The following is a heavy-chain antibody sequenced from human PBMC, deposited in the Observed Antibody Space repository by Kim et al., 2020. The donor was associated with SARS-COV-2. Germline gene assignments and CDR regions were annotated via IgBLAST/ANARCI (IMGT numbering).Heavy chain of an antibody. V-gene: IGHV4-39*01. CDR2: IHYGGNT. D-gene: IGHD6-19*01. CDR1: GGSISSTSYH. Sequence: SETLSLTCTVSGGSISSTSYHWSWIRQSPGKGLEWIGSIHYGGNTYYNASLKSRVTISPDTSKNQLSLKLSSVTAADTAIYYCARIRVENTGWTPFDYWGQETLVTLSS. CDR3: ARIRVENTGWTPFDY. J-gene: IGHJ4*02.